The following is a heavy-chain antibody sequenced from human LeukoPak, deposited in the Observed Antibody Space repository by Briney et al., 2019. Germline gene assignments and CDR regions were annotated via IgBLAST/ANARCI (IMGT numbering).Heavy chain of an antibody. CDR2: ISSSSNYI. CDR3: ARDAPSTYDDILPGYFFGYSSYDMLA. V-gene: IGHV3-21*01. Sequence: GGSLTLSYSPYGFIYYYYRVNWVRQAPGKGLEWVSSISSSSNYIYYADSVKGRFTISRDNAKNSLYPQMDSLRAEDTAVYYCARDAPSTYDDILPGYFFGYSSYDMLARGQGTTVTVSS. J-gene: IGHJ6*01. D-gene: IGHD3-9*01. CDR1: GFIYYYYR.